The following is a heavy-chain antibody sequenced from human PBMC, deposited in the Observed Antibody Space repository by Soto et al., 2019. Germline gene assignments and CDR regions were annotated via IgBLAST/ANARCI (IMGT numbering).Heavy chain of an antibody. CDR2: IYYSGST. CDR1: GGSISPYY. V-gene: IGHV4-59*01. D-gene: IGHD4-17*01. Sequence: QVQLQESGPGLVKPSETLSLSCTVSGGSISPYYWSWIRQPPGKGLEWIGYIYYSGSTNYNPSLKSRVTISVDTSKNQFSLKLSSVTAADTAVYYCARGRTMVTPLDYWGQGILVTVSP. J-gene: IGHJ4*02. CDR3: ARGRTMVTPLDY.